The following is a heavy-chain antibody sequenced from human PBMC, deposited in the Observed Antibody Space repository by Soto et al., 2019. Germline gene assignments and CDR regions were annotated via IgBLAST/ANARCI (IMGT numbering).Heavy chain of an antibody. V-gene: IGHV3-30-3*01. CDR2: ISYDGSNK. CDR3: ATSQHIVVVTGIDY. J-gene: IGHJ4*02. D-gene: IGHD2-21*02. Sequence: GGSLRLSCAASGFTFSSYAMHWFRQAPGKGLEWAAVISYDGSNKYYADSVKGRFTISRDNSKNTLYLQVNSLRAEDTAVYYCATSQHIVVVTGIDYWGQGTLVTVSS. CDR1: GFTFSSYA.